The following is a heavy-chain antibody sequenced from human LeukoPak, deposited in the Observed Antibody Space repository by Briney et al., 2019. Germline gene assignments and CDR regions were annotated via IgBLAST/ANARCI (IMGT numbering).Heavy chain of an antibody. J-gene: IGHJ4*02. Sequence: GGSLRLSCAASGFTFSSNAMTWVRLAPGKGLECVSAITGSGDTSYYADSVKGRFTISRDNSRNTLYLQLNNLRAEDTAVYYCAKAFGTNGYYQLPIDFWGQGTLVTVSS. V-gene: IGHV3-23*01. CDR1: GFTFSSNA. D-gene: IGHD3-22*01. CDR3: AKAFGTNGYYQLPIDF. CDR2: ITGSGDTS.